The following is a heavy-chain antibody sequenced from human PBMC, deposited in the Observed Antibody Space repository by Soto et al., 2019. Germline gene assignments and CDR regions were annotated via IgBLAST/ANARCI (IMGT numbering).Heavy chain of an antibody. CDR1: GFTFSDYY. CDR3: ARDLSPYSDYYDESTSETWFDP. V-gene: IGHV3-11*01. D-gene: IGHD3-16*01. J-gene: IGHJ5*02. CDR2: ISKSGSII. Sequence: PGGSLRLSCAASGFTFSDYYMSWLRQPPGKGLEWVSYISKSGSIIHFADSVKGRFAISRDNAKNTLYLQTSSLRAEDTALYYCARDLSPYSDYYDESTSETWFDPWGQGTLVTVSS.